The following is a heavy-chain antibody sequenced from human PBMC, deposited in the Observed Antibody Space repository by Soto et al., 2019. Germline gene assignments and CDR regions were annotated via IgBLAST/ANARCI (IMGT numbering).Heavy chain of an antibody. CDR1: GFTFSSYA. CDR2: ISYDGSNK. Sequence: QVQLVESGGGVVQPGRSLRLSCAASGFTFSSYAMHWVRQAPGKGLEWVAVISYDGSNKYYADSVKGRFTISRDNSKNTLYLQMNSLRAEDTAVYYCARGDCISTSCLYYYYGMDVWGQGTTVTVSS. V-gene: IGHV3-30-3*01. CDR3: ARGDCISTSCLYYYYGMDV. D-gene: IGHD2-2*01. J-gene: IGHJ6*02.